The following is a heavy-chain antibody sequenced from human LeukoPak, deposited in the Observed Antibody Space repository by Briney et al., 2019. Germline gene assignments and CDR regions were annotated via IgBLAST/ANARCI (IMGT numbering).Heavy chain of an antibody. J-gene: IGHJ4*02. D-gene: IGHD2-15*01. Sequence: GASVKVSCKASGYTFTSYGISWVRQAPGQGLEWMGWISAYNGYTKSAQNLQGRVTMTTDTSTSTAYMELRSLRSDDTAVYYCARTDSSAYEYWGQGTLVTVSS. CDR1: GYTFTSYG. CDR2: ISAYNGYT. V-gene: IGHV1-18*01. CDR3: ARTDSSAYEY.